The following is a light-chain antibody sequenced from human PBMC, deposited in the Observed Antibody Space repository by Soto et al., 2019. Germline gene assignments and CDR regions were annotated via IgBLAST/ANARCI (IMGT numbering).Light chain of an antibody. J-gene: IGKJ5*01. CDR2: GAS. CDR1: QSVSNNY. CDR3: QQHNDWPT. V-gene: IGKV3D-20*02. Sequence: IVLTQSPATLSLSPGERATLSCRASQSVSNNYLAWYQQKPGQAPRLLIYGASNRATGIPDRFSGSGSGTEFILTISSVESEDFAIYYCQQHNDWPTFGQGTRLEIK.